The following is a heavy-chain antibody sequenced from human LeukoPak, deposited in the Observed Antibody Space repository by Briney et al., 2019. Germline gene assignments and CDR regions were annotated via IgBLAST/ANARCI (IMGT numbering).Heavy chain of an antibody. CDR2: INHSGST. J-gene: IGHJ6*02. CDR3: AGTPYDSSGYPASYYYYYGMDV. CDR1: GGSFSGYY. V-gene: IGHV4-34*01. D-gene: IGHD3-22*01. Sequence: PSETLSLTCAVYGGSFSGYYWSWIRQPPGKGREWIGEINHSGSTNYNPSLKSRVTISVDTSKNQFSLKLSSVTAADTAVYYCAGTPYDSSGYPASYYYYYGMDVWGQGTTVTVSS.